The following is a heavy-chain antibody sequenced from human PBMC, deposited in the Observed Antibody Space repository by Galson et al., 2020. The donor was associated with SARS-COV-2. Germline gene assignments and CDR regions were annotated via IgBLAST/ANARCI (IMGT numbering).Heavy chain of an antibody. CDR3: ARGRGYSSDGNNYYYVDV. J-gene: IGHJ6*03. D-gene: IGHD6-19*01. CDR2: IYYSGST. CDR1: GGSISSYY. V-gene: IGHV4-59*01. Sequence: SETLSLTCTVSGGSISSYYWSWIRQPPGTGLEWIGNIYYSGSTNYDPSLKSRVTISVDTSKNQFSLKVSSVTAADTAVYYCARGRGYSSDGNNYYYVDVWGKGTTVTVSS.